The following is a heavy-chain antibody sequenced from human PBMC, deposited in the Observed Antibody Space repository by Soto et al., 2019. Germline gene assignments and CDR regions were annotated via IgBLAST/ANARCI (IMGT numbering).Heavy chain of an antibody. CDR3: ARKGAAAVRYYYYYYGMDV. Sequence: ASVKVSCKASGYTFTSYGISWVRQAPGQGLERMGWISAYNGNTNYAQKLQGRVTMTTDTSTSTAYMELRSLRSDDTAVYYCARKGAAAVRYYYYYYGMDVWGQGTTVTVSS. J-gene: IGHJ6*02. V-gene: IGHV1-18*01. CDR2: ISAYNGNT. CDR1: GYTFTSYG. D-gene: IGHD6-13*01.